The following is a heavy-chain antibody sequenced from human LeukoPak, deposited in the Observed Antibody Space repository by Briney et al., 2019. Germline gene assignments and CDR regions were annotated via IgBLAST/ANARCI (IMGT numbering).Heavy chain of an antibody. J-gene: IGHJ4*02. Sequence: SETLSLTCAVYGGSFSGYYWSWIRQPPGKGLEWIGEINHSGSTDYNPSLKSRVTISVDTSKNQFSLKLSSVTAADTAVYYCEKTPTALLRGGYYFENWGQATLVTVSS. CDR1: GGSFSGYY. D-gene: IGHD3-10*01. V-gene: IGHV4-34*01. CDR3: EKTPTALLRGGYYFEN. CDR2: INHSGST.